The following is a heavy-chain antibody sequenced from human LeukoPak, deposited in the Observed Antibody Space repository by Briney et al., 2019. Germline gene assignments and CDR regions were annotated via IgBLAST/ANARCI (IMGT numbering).Heavy chain of an antibody. Sequence: GGSLRLSCAASGFTFSSYWMHWVRQAPGKGLVWVSRINSDGSSTSYADSVKGRFTIPRDNAKNSLYLQMNSLRAEDTALYYCARERLTTVTGEFDYWGQGTLVTVSS. CDR1: GFTFSSYW. D-gene: IGHD4-17*01. CDR3: ARERLTTVTGEFDY. J-gene: IGHJ4*02. V-gene: IGHV3-74*01. CDR2: INSDGSST.